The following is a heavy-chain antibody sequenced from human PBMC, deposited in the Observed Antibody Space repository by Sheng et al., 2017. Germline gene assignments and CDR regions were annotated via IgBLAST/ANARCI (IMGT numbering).Heavy chain of an antibody. D-gene: IGHD3-10*01. CDR2: ISSSSSYI. Sequence: EVQLVESGGGLVKPGGSLRLSCAASGFTFSSYSMNWVRQAPGKGLEWVSSISSSSSYIYYADSVKGRFTISRDNAKNSLYLQMNSLRAEDTAVYYCARRGITPPNYYMDVWGKGTTVTVSS. J-gene: IGHJ6*03. CDR1: GFTFSSYS. CDR3: ARRGITPPNYYMDV. V-gene: IGHV3-21*01.